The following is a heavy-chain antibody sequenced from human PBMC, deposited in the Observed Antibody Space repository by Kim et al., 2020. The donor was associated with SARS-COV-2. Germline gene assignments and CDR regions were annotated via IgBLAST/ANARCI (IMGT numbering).Heavy chain of an antibody. J-gene: IGHJ4*02. V-gene: IGHV5-51*01. Sequence: GESLKISCQSSGYNFANYWIGWVRQMPGKGLEWIGIIIPSNSDTRYSPSFQGQVTLSADKSISTAYLQWSSLEASDTAMYYCVRYMYSNSWGYLDSWDQGTLVSVSA. CDR1: GYNFANYW. D-gene: IGHD1-26*01. CDR3: VRYMYSNSWGYLDS. CDR2: IIPSNSDT.